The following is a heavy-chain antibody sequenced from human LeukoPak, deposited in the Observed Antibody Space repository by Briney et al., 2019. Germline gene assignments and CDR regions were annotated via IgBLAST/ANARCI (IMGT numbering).Heavy chain of an antibody. V-gene: IGHV1-18*01. CDR3: ARNYYDSSGYPEAIDY. J-gene: IGHJ4*02. D-gene: IGHD3-22*01. CDR1: GYTFTSYG. Sequence: GASVKVSCKASGYTFTSYGISWVRQAPGQGLEWMGWISAYNGNTNYAQKLQGRVTMTPDTSTSTAYMELRSLRSDDTAVYYCARNYYDSSGYPEAIDYWGQGTLVTVSS. CDR2: ISAYNGNT.